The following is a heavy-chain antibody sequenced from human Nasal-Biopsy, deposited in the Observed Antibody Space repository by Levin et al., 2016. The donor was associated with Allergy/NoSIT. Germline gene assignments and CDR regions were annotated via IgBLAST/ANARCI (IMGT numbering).Heavy chain of an antibody. D-gene: IGHD3-16*01. CDR1: GYSFSFFW. J-gene: IGHJ3*02. Sequence: GESLKISCTASGYSFSFFWIGWVRQMPGKGLEWMGIIYPGDSDARYSPSFDGQVTVSVDTSIGAAYLQWSSLQASDTATYYCARRLDRGERRGFDIWGQGTIVTVSS. V-gene: IGHV5-51*01. CDR3: ARRLDRGERRGFDI. CDR2: IYPGDSDA.